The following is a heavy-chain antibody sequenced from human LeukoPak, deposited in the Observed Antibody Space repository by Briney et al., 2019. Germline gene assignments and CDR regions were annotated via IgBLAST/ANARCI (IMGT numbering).Heavy chain of an antibody. Sequence: GGSLRLSCAASGFTFSSYAMSWVRQAPGKGLEWVSGINWNGGSTGYADSVKGRFTISRDNAKNSLYLQMNSLRAEDTAVYYCARDRGFPAYDILTGYPNDAFDIWGQGTMVTVSS. V-gene: IGHV3-20*04. D-gene: IGHD3-9*01. CDR1: GFTFSSYA. CDR2: INWNGGST. J-gene: IGHJ3*02. CDR3: ARDRGFPAYDILTGYPNDAFDI.